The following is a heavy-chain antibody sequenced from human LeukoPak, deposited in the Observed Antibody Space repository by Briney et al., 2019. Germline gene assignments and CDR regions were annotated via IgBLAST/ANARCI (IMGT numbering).Heavy chain of an antibody. CDR2: IYYSGDT. Sequence: PSETPSLTCTVSGGSITSPENYWGWVRQPPGKGLEWIGNIYYSGDTYYNSSLRSRVTLSVDTSQNHFSLRLTSMTAADTAVYYCASIFYYSVPFWGQGALVIVSS. CDR3: ASIFYYSVPF. J-gene: IGHJ4*02. V-gene: IGHV4-39*02. CDR1: GGSITSPENY. D-gene: IGHD3-10*02.